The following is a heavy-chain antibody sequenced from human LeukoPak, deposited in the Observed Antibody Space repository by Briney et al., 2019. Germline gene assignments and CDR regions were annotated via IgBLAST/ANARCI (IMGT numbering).Heavy chain of an antibody. V-gene: IGHV4-59*01. D-gene: IGHD3-10*01. J-gene: IGHJ5*02. CDR2: IYYSGGT. CDR3: ARGQLGSGMDDP. Sequence: SETLSLTCTVSGGSMRDYYWSWIRQPPGRGLEWIGYIYYSGGTNYNPSLKSRVTISVDTSKNQFSLKLTSVTAADTAVYYCARGQLGSGMDDPWGQGTLVTVSS. CDR1: GGSMRDYY.